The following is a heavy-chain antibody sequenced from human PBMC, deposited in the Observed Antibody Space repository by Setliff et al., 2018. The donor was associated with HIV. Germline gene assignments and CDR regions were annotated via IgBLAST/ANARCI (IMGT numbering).Heavy chain of an antibody. V-gene: IGHV3-23*01. CDR1: GFTFSNYA. CDR2: ISGDGETT. Sequence: PGGSLRLSCAVSGFTFSNYALSWVRQAPGKGLECVSVISGDGETTYYADSVKGRFTISRDNSKNTLFLQMNNLRAEDTAVYYCTKERLGGFRVVVPASAFGIWGQGTMVTVSS. J-gene: IGHJ3*02. D-gene: IGHD2-2*01. CDR3: TKERLGGFRVVVPASAFGI.